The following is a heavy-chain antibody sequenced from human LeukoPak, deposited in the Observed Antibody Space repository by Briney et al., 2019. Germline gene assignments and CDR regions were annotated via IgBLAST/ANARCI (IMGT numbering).Heavy chain of an antibody. CDR2: INAGNGDT. V-gene: IGHV1-3*01. J-gene: IGHJ4*02. CDR3: AKGTWTRGSGWYYYDY. CDR1: GYSFTYYA. Sequence: ASVKVSCKASGYSFTYYAINWVRQAPGQRPGWMGWINAGNGDTKYSQNYQGRVTLTRDTSASTAYMELSSLRSEDTAVYYYAKGTWTRGSGWYYYDYWGQGTLVTVSS. D-gene: IGHD6-19*01.